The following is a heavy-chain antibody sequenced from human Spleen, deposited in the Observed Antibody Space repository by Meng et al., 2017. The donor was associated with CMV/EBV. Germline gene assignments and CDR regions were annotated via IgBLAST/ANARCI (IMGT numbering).Heavy chain of an antibody. CDR2: ISSDSANI. CDR1: GFTFDDYA. CDR3: AKGFGITIFGIFAL. D-gene: IGHD3-3*01. V-gene: IGHV3-9*01. J-gene: IGHJ4*02. Sequence: GGSLRLSCTVSGFTFDDYAMYWVRQAPGKGLEWVSAISSDSANIAYASSVKGRFTISRDNAKNSLYLQMKSLRSEDTAFYHCAKGFGITIFGIFALWGQGTLVTVSS.